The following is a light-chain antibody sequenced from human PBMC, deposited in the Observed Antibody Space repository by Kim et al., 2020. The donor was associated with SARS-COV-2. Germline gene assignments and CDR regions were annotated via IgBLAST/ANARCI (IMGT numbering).Light chain of an antibody. J-gene: IGLJ2*01. Sequence: QSVLTQPPSASGTPGQRVTMSCSGSNSNIGRNPVSWYHQVPGTAPKLLIYSNTQRPSGVPGRFSGSKSGTSASLAISGLQSEDEADYYCAAWDDSLNGLVFGGGTQLTVL. V-gene: IGLV1-44*01. CDR1: NSNIGRNP. CDR3: AAWDDSLNGLV. CDR2: SNT.